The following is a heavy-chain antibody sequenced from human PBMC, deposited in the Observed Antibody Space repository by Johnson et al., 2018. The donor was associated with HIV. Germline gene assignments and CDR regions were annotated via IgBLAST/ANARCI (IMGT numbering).Heavy chain of an antibody. CDR2: ISYDGSNK. V-gene: IGHV3-30*03. CDR1: GFTFSDFY. CDR3: AREGGAFYDSSGSLAFDI. J-gene: IGHJ3*02. Sequence: VQLVESGGGLVQPGGSLRLSCAVSGFTFSDFYMSWIRQAPGKGLEWVAIISYDGSNKYYADSVKGRFTISKDNSKSTLYVQMNRLTVDDTAVYYCAREGGAFYDSSGSLAFDIWGQGTMVTVSS. D-gene: IGHD3-22*01.